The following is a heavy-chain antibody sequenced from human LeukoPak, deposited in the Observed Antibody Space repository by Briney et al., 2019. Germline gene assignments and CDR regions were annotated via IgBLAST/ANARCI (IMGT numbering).Heavy chain of an antibody. J-gene: IGHJ4*02. Sequence: PSETLSLTCTVSGGSISSSSYYWGWIRQPPGKGLEWIGSIYYSGSTYYNPSLKSRVTISVDTSKNQFSLKLSSVTAADTAVYYCARGGLEYYFDYWGQGTLVTVSS. D-gene: IGHD1-1*01. CDR1: GGSISSSSYY. CDR2: IYYSGST. CDR3: ARGGLEYYFDY. V-gene: IGHV4-39*07.